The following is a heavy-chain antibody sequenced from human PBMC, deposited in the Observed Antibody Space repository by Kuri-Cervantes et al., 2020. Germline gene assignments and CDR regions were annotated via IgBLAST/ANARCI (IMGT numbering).Heavy chain of an antibody. D-gene: IGHD3-10*01. CDR3: ARCPYYYGSGSYLDYYYYYGMDV. V-gene: IGHV4-61*02. CDR1: GGSISSGSYY. J-gene: IGHJ6*02. CDR2: IYTSGST. Sequence: SCTVSGGSISSGSYYWSWIRQPAGEGLEWIGRIYTSGSTNYNPSLKSRVTISVDTSKNQFSLKLSSVTAADTAVYYCARCPYYYGSGSYLDYYYYYGMDVWGQGTTVTVSS.